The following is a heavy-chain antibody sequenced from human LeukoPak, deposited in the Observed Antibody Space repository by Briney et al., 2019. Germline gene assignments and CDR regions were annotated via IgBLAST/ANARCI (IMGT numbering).Heavy chain of an antibody. V-gene: IGHV3-74*01. CDR3: ARDESIAGPTTADY. D-gene: IGHD1-26*01. Sequence: GGSLRLSCAASGFTFSSFWMHWVRQAPGKGPVWASRINTDGSNTIYADSVKGRFTISRDNAKNTLFLQMNSLRAEDTAVYYCARDESIAGPTTADYWGQGTLVSVSS. CDR2: INTDGSNT. CDR1: GFTFSSFW. J-gene: IGHJ4*02.